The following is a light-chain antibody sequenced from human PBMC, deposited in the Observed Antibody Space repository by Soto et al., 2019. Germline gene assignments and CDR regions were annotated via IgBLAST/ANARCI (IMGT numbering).Light chain of an antibody. CDR1: QGISTW. Sequence: DIQMSQSPYTLSASVGDRVTITCRASQGISTWLAWYQQKPVKVPKLLIYAASTLQSGFPSRFSGSGSGTDFTLTISSLQPEDVATYYCQKFNSAPWTFGQGTKV. CDR3: QKFNSAPWT. J-gene: IGKJ1*01. CDR2: AAS. V-gene: IGKV1-27*01.